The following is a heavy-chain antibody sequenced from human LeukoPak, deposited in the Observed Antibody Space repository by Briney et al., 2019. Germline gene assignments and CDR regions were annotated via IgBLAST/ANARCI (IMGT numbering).Heavy chain of an antibody. D-gene: IGHD1-26*01. CDR3: AKKWGVGTTTLDYFDY. V-gene: IGHV3-23*01. CDR1: GFTFSNYA. Sequence: PGGSLRLSCAASGFTFSNYAMSWVRQAPGKGLEWVSGISGSGGSTYHADSVKGRFPISRDNSKNTLYLQMNSLTDEDTAVYYCAKKWGVGTTTLDYFDYWGQGTLVTVSS. J-gene: IGHJ4*02. CDR2: ISGSGGST.